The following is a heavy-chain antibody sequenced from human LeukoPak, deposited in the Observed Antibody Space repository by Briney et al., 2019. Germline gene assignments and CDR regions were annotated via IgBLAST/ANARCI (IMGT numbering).Heavy chain of an antibody. CDR2: INPSGGST. D-gene: IGHD3-22*01. CDR1: GYTFTNFG. J-gene: IGHJ6*03. Sequence: ASVKVSCKASGYTFTNFGISWVRQAPGQRLEWMGVINPSGGSTSYAQKFQGRVTMARDMSTSTVYMERSSLRSEDTAVYYCARSSGYYSSLFYMHVWGKGTTVTVSS. V-gene: IGHV1-46*01. CDR3: ARSSGYYSSLFYMHV.